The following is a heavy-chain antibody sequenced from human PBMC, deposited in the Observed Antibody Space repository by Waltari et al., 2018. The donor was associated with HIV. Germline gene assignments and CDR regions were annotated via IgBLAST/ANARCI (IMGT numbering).Heavy chain of an antibody. J-gene: IGHJ4*02. CDR2: LEPEDGET. CDR3: ATDVCVTGTPRGTCD. D-gene: IGHD3-16*01. V-gene: IGHV1-24*01. Sequence: QLEQPGAVVKKPGASVRVSCKVSGILVTKLSIHWVRRTPEKRLEWMGQLEPEDGETTYAQKCQGRVTMTQDTATNTAYLELSSLRSEDTAVFYCATDVCVTGTPRGTCDWGQGTLVTVSS. CDR1: GILVTKLS.